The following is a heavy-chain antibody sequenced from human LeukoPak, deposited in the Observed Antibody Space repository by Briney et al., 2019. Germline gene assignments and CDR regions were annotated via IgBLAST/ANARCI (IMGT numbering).Heavy chain of an antibody. CDR3: ARGGIAARPGEMDY. D-gene: IGHD6-6*01. Sequence: PSETLSLTCTVSGGSISSGGYYWSWIRQHPGKGLEWIGYIYYSGSTYYNPSLKSRVTISVDTSKNQFSLKLSSVTAADTAVYYCARGGIAARPGEMDYWGQGTLVTVSS. V-gene: IGHV4-31*03. CDR1: GGSISSGGYY. CDR2: IYYSGST. J-gene: IGHJ4*02.